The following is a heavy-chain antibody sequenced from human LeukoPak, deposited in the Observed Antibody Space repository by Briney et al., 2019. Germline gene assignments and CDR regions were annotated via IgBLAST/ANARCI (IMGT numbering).Heavy chain of an antibody. J-gene: IGHJ4*02. D-gene: IGHD2-15*01. CDR3: AREAATGYFDY. V-gene: IGHV4-30-2*01. CDR2: IYHSGST. Sequence: PSQTLSLTCAVSGGSISSGDYSWSWIRQPPGEGLKWIGYIYHSGSTYYNPSLKSRVTISVDRSKNQFSLRLTSVTAADTAVYFCAREAATGYFDYCGQGTLVTVSS. CDR1: GGSISSGDYS.